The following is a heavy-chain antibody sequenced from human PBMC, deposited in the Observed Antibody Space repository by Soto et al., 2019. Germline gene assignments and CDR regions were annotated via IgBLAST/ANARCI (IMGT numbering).Heavy chain of an antibody. J-gene: IGHJ6*04. CDR2: IYPGDSDT. CDR1: GYSFTNYW. V-gene: IGHV5-51*01. Sequence: GESLKISCQGSGYSFTNYWIAWVRQMPGKGLEYMGIIYPGDSDTRYSPSFQGQVTISAAKSISTAYLQWSSLKASDTAMSYCERVPCGGNIILDVRGKGSTVTDSS. D-gene: IGHD3-3*01. CDR3: ERVPCGGNIILDV.